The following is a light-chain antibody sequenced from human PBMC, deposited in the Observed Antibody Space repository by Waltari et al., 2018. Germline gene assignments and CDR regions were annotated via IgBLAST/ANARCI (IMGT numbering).Light chain of an antibody. J-gene: IGKJ2*01. V-gene: IGKV3-20*01. Sequence: EIVLTQSPGTLSLSPGERATLPCRVSQSVSSRDLAWYQQKPGQAPRLLIYSASSRPTDIPDRFSGSWSGTDFTLTINRLEPEDFAMYYCQQYDSSPPRYTFGQGTKLEIK. CDR3: QQYDSSPPRYT. CDR2: SAS. CDR1: QSVSSRD.